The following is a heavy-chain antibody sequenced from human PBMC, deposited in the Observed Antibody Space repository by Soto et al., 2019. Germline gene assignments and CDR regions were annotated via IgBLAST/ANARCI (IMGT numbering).Heavy chain of an antibody. J-gene: IGHJ5*02. V-gene: IGHV1-8*01. CDR1: GYTFTSYD. D-gene: IGHD6-13*01. Sequence: QVQLVQSGAEVKKPGASVKVSCKASGYTFTSYDINWVRQATGQGLEWMGWMNPNSGNTGYAQKFQGRVTMTRNTSISTAYMELSSLRSEDTAGYYCARGSKGSSWYAYWFDTWGQGTLVTVSS. CDR2: MNPNSGNT. CDR3: ARGSKGSSWYAYWFDT.